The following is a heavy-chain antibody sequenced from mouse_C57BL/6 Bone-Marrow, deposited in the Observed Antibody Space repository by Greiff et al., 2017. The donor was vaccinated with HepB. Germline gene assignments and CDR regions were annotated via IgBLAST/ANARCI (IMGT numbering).Heavy chain of an antibody. Sequence: VQLQQSGPELVKPGASVKISCKASGYAFSSSWMNWVKQRPGKGLEWIGRIYPGDGDTNYNGKFKGKATLTADKSSSTAYMQLSSLTSEDSAVYFCARHDYDAYWYFDVWGTGTTVTVSS. CDR2: IYPGDGDT. CDR3: ARHDYDAYWYFDV. D-gene: IGHD2-4*01. J-gene: IGHJ1*03. V-gene: IGHV1-82*01. CDR1: GYAFSSSW.